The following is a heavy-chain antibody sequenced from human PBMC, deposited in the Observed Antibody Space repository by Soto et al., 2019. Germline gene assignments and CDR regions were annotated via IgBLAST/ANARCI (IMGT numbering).Heavy chain of an antibody. CDR3: TTAFYPYYYDSSGYYSYYGMDV. CDR1: GFTFSTYS. V-gene: IGHV3-21*01. J-gene: IGHJ6*02. Sequence: GGSLRLSCAASGFTFSTYSINWVRQAPGKGLEWVSSISSTSSYIYYADSVKGRFTISRDNAKNSLYLQMNSLRAEDTAVYYCTTAFYPYYYDSSGYYSYYGMDVWGQGTTVTVSS. CDR2: ISSTSSYI. D-gene: IGHD3-22*01.